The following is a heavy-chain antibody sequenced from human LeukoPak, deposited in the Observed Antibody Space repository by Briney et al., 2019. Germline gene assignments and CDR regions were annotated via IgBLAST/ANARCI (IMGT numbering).Heavy chain of an antibody. CDR1: GYTFTGYY. Sequence: ASVKVSCKASGYTFTGYYMHWVRQAPGQGLEWMGWINPNSGGTNYAQKFQGRVTITRNTSISTAYMELSSLRSEDTAVYYCARGNPYCSSTSCYSEWGQGTLVTVSS. J-gene: IGHJ4*02. D-gene: IGHD2-2*01. V-gene: IGHV1-2*02. CDR3: ARGNPYCSSTSCYSE. CDR2: INPNSGGT.